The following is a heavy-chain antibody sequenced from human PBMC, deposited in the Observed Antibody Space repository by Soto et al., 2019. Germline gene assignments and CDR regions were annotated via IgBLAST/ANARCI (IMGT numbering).Heavy chain of an antibody. Sequence: PGGSLRLSCAASGFTFTSYGIHWVRQAPGKGLEWVAVIWSDGSNKYYADSVKGRFTLSRDNSKNTGYLQMNSLRAEDTGVYYCARGVGAPIDYWGQGTLVTVS. CDR3: ARGVGAPIDY. CDR1: GFTFTSYG. CDR2: IWSDGSNK. D-gene: IGHD1-26*01. V-gene: IGHV3-33*01. J-gene: IGHJ4*02.